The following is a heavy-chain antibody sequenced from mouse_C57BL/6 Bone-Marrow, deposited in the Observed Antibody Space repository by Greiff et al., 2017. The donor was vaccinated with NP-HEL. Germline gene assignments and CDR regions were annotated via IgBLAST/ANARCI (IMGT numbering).Heavy chain of an antibody. V-gene: IGHV1-81*01. D-gene: IGHD2-2*01. CDR2: IYPRSGNT. CDR3: ARDGDGYDGCSY. Sequence: QVQLQQSGAELARPGASVKLSCKASGYTFTSYGISWVKQRPGQGLEWIGEIYPRSGNTYYNETFKGKATLSEDKYSSTAYMELRGLTSEDAAVYFGARDGDGYDGCSYWGQGTLVTVSA. J-gene: IGHJ3*01. CDR1: GYTFTSYG.